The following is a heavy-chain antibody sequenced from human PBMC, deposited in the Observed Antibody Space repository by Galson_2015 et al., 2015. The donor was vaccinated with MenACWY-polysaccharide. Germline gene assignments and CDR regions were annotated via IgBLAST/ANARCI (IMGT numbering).Heavy chain of an antibody. CDR1: SYY. Sequence: SYYWGWIRPPPGMGLEWIGSIYYSGSTYYNPSLKSRVTISVDTSKNQFSLKLSSVTAADTAVYYCARLLTIAVAGIYYYYGMDVRGQGTTVTVSS. J-gene: IGHJ6*02. V-gene: IGHV4-39*01. CDR3: ARLLTIAVAGIYYYYGMDV. D-gene: IGHD6-19*01. CDR2: IYYSGST.